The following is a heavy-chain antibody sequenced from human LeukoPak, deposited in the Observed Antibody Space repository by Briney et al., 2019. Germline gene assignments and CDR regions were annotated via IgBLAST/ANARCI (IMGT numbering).Heavy chain of an antibody. CDR3: AKDIYLHTTSCILDV. CDR1: GFTFNNYG. J-gene: IGHJ6*04. Sequence: GGSLRLSCAASGFTFNNYGMHWVRQAPGKGLEWVAFIRYDGSNKYFADSVKGRFTISRDNSKNTVDLQINSLREADTAVYYCAKDIYLHTTSCILDVWGEGTTVTVSS. V-gene: IGHV3-30*02. D-gene: IGHD1-26*01. CDR2: IRYDGSNK.